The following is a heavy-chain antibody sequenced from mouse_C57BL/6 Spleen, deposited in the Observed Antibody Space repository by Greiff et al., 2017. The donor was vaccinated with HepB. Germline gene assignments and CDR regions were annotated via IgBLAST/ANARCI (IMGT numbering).Heavy chain of an antibody. CDR1: GYAFSSSW. J-gene: IGHJ1*03. CDR3: ARWDYFDV. D-gene: IGHD4-1*01. V-gene: IGHV1-82*01. CDR2: IYPGDGDT. Sequence: VKLMESGPELVKPGASVKISCKASGYAFSSSWMNWVKQRPGKGLEWIGRIYPGDGDTNYNGKFKGKATLTADKSSSTAYMQLSSLTSEDSAVYFCARWDYFDVWGTGTTVTVSS.